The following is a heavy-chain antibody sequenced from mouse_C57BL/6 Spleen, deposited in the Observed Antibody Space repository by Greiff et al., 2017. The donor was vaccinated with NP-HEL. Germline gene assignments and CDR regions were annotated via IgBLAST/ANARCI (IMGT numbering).Heavy chain of an antibody. V-gene: IGHV1-15*01. CDR2: IDPETGGT. CDR1: GYTFTDYE. J-gene: IGHJ4*01. Sequence: QVQLQQSGAELVRPGASVTLSCKASGYTFTDYEMHWVKQTPVQGLEWIGAIDPETGGTAYNQKFKGKAILTADKSSSTAYMELRSLTSEDSAVYYCTRKGQAQAYYAMDYWGQGTSVTVSS. CDR3: TRKGQAQAYYAMDY. D-gene: IGHD3-2*02.